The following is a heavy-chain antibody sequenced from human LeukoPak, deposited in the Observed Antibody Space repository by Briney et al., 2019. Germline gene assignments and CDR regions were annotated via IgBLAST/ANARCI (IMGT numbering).Heavy chain of an antibody. CDR1: GYTFTSYY. D-gene: IGHD3-22*01. Sequence: ASVKVSCKASGYTFTSYYMHWVRQAPGQGLEWMGIINPSGGSTSYAQKFQGRVTMTRDMSTSTVYMELSSLRSEDTAVYYCARTSAADYYDSSGYTLGVWGKGTTVTISS. V-gene: IGHV1-46*01. J-gene: IGHJ6*04. CDR3: ARTSAADYYDSSGYTLGV. CDR2: INPSGGST.